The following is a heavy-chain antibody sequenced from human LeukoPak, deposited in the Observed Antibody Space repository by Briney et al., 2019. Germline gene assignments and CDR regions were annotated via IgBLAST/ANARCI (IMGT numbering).Heavy chain of an antibody. CDR2: IIPIFGTA. Sequence: EASVKVSRKASGGTFSSYAISWVRQAPGQGLEWMGGIIPIFGTANYAQKFQGRVTITADESTSTAYMELSSLRSEDTAVYYCARDLYYYDSSGYYSHAFDIWGQGTMVTVSS. V-gene: IGHV1-69*13. CDR1: GGTFSSYA. CDR3: ARDLYYYDSSGYYSHAFDI. D-gene: IGHD3-22*01. J-gene: IGHJ3*02.